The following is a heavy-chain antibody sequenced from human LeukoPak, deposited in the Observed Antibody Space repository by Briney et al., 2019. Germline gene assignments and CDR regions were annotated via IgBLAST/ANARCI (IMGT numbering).Heavy chain of an antibody. V-gene: IGHV3-30*18. J-gene: IGHJ4*02. Sequence: PGGSLRLSCAASGFTFSSYGMHWVRQAPGKGLEGVAVISYDGSNKYYADSVKGRFTISRDNSKNTLSLQMNRLRAEDKAVSYCAKPALGYCSGGSCYWGGGSPDYWGQGTLVTVSS. CDR2: ISYDGSNK. CDR3: AKPALGYCSGGSCYWGGGSPDY. CDR1: GFTFSSYG. D-gene: IGHD2-15*01.